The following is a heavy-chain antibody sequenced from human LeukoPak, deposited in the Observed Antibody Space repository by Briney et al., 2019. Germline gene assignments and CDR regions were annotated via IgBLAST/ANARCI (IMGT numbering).Heavy chain of an antibody. CDR2: ISYRSSDI. D-gene: IGHD6-13*01. CDR1: GFTLSSYN. V-gene: IGHV3-21*01. CDR3: ARVYSSSWYSGYLYMDV. J-gene: IGHJ6*03. Sequence: GGSLRLSCAASGFTLSSYNMKWVRQAPGKGLEWVSSISYRSSDIEYADSVKGRFTISRDNAKQSLYLQMSSLRAEDTAVYYCARVYSSSWYSGYLYMDVWGKGTTVTVSS.